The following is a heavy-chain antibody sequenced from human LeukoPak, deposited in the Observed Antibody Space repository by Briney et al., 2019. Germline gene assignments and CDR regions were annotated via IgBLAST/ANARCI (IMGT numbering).Heavy chain of an antibody. J-gene: IGHJ6*03. CDR2: INPNRGGT. D-gene: IGHD6-19*01. CDR3: ARGSSGWYAHWDYYYMDV. Sequence: GAGVKVSCKACGYTFTVYYMHGVGQARGRGREGGGWINPNRGGTNYAQKFQGRVTMTRHTSIRTAYMELSRLRSDDTAVYYCARGSSGWYAHWDYYYMDVWGKGTTVTISS. CDR1: GYTFTVYY. V-gene: IGHV1-2*02.